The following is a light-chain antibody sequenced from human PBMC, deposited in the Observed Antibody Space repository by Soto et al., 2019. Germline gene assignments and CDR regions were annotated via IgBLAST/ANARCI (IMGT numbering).Light chain of an antibody. CDR3: HQRGKWPGT. Sequence: DIVLTQSPATMSLSPGERATLSCRASQSVGVYLAWYQQRPGQAPRLLISDASDRATGVPARFSGSGSGTDFTLTISSLEPEDFAVYYCHQRGKWPGTFGQGTRLDIK. CDR2: DAS. CDR1: QSVGVY. J-gene: IGKJ5*01. V-gene: IGKV3-11*01.